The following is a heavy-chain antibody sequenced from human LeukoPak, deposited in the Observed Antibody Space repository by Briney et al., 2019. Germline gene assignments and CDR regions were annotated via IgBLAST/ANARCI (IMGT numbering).Heavy chain of an antibody. CDR2: IHYTGST. D-gene: IGHD3-3*01. CDR1: GGFMSSYY. J-gene: IGHJ4*02. V-gene: IGHV4-59*01. Sequence: SETLSLTCTVSGGFMSSYYWTWIRLPPGKVLEWIGSIHYTGSTSYNPSLKSRVTISVDTPKNQFSVTLTWVTAADTAVYFCAREALGSGYLDYWGQGTLVTVSS. CDR3: AREALGSGYLDY.